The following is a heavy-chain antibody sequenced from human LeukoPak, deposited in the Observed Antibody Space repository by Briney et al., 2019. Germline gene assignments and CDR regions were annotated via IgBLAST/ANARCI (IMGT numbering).Heavy chain of an antibody. CDR2: INPNSGGT. CDR3: ARGRDYYDSSGYYNY. D-gene: IGHD3-22*01. CDR1: GYTFTGYY. J-gene: IGHJ4*02. Sequence: ASVKVSCKASGYTFTGYYMHWVRQAPGQGLEWMGWINPNSGGTNYAQKFQGRVTMTRDTSISTAYMELSRLRSDDTAVYYCARGRDYYDSSGYYNYWGQGTLVIVSS. V-gene: IGHV1-2*02.